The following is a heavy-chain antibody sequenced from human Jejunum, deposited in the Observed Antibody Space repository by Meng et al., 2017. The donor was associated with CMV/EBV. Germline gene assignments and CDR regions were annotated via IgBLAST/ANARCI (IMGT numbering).Heavy chain of an antibody. CDR2: IRNDGSNK. Sequence: QVQVVESGGGVVPPGESLRISCSTSGFTFSTYGMHWVRQAPGKGLEWVTFIRNDGSNKYYVDSVKGRFTTSRDNSKNTVYLQVNSLRVEDTAVYYCVKEGLEYWGQGTLVTVSS. D-gene: IGHD6-6*01. V-gene: IGHV3-30*02. CDR3: VKEGLEY. J-gene: IGHJ4*02. CDR1: GFTFSTYG.